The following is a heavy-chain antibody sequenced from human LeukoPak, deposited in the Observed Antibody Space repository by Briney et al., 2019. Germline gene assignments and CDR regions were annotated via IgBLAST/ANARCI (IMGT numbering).Heavy chain of an antibody. CDR1: GGSFSGYY. CDR2: INHSGST. V-gene: IGHV4-34*01. Sequence: SSETLSLNCAVYGGSFSGYYWSWIRQPPGKGLEWIGEINHSGSTNYNPSLKSRVTISVDTSKNQFSLKLSSVTAADTAVCYCARMYYYGSGVDYWGQGTLVTCSS. J-gene: IGHJ4*02. D-gene: IGHD3-10*01. CDR3: ARMYYYGSGVDY.